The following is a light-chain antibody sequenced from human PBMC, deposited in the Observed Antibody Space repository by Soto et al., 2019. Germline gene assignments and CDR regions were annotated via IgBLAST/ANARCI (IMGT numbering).Light chain of an antibody. CDR3: QQYNNWPPFT. CDR1: QSISGS. V-gene: IGKV3-15*01. Sequence: EIVMTQSPATLSVSPGERATLSCRASQSISGSLAWYQQKPGQAPRLLIYGASTRATGIPARFSGSGSGTEFTLPISSLQSEDFAVYYCQQYNNWPPFTFGPGTKVDIK. J-gene: IGKJ3*01. CDR2: GAS.